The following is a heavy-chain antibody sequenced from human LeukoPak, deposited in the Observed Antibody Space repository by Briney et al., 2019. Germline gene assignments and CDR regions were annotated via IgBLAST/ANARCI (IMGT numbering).Heavy chain of an antibody. J-gene: IGHJ6*02. CDR3: ARDAGTNSGSYRNYYYYGMDV. CDR2: IYTSGST. Sequence: GSLRLSCAASGFIFSGSAMHWVRQASGKGLEWVGRIYTSGSTNYNPSLKSRVTMSVDTSKNQFSLKLSSVTAADTAVYYCARDAGTNSGSYRNYYYYGMDVWGQGTTVTVSS. D-gene: IGHD1-26*01. V-gene: IGHV4-4*07. CDR1: GFIFSGSA.